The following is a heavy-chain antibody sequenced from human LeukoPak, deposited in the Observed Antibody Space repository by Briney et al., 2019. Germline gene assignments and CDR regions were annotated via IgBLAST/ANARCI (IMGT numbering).Heavy chain of an antibody. V-gene: IGHV5-51*01. D-gene: IGHD4-11*01. CDR1: GYTFINYW. Sequence: GESLKIFCKSSGYTFINYWIGWVRQMPGKGLEWMGGIYPGDSDTRYSPSFQGPVTISADKSTSTAYLQWSSLKASGTRMYYFASPDYHFDFWGQGTLVTVSS. CDR3: ASPDYHFDF. CDR2: IYPGDSDT. J-gene: IGHJ4*01.